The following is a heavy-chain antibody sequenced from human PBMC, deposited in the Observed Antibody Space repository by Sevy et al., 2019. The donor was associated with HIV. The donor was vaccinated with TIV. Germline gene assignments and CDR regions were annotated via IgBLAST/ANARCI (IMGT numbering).Heavy chain of an antibody. J-gene: IGHJ4*02. Sequence: GSLRLSCTTFGFTFGDYAINWVRQAPGKGLEWVAFLKNKANGGTVDYAASVKGRFTISRDDSKSIAYLQMNDLKTEDTAVYYCTRWKAAQSIFDYWGQGALVTVSS. D-gene: IGHD6-25*01. CDR3: TRWKAAQSIFDY. CDR1: GFTFGDYA. CDR2: LKNKANGGTV. V-gene: IGHV3-49*04.